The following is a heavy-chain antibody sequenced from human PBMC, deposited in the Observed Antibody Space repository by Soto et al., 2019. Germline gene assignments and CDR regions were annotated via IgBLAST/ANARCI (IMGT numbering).Heavy chain of an antibody. D-gene: IGHD3-10*01. CDR2: ISAYNGNT. Sequence: QVQLVQSGAEVKKPGASVKVSCKASGYTFTSYGINWVRQAPGQGLEWMGWISAYNGNTNYAPKLQGRVTMTTDTSTTTAYMELRSLRSDDTAVYYCARVSTVWFGAYYYGMDVWAKGPRSPSP. V-gene: IGHV1-18*01. CDR1: GYTFTSYG. CDR3: ARVSTVWFGAYYYGMDV. J-gene: IGHJ6*02.